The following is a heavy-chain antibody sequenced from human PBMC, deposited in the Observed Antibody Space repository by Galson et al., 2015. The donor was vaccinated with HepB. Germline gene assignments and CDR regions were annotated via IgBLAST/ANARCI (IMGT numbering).Heavy chain of an antibody. CDR3: AREVLRYFDWLGPDAFDI. D-gene: IGHD3-9*01. V-gene: IGHV1-18*01. Sequence: SVKVSCKASGYTFTSYGISWVRQAPGQGLEWMGWISAYNGNTNYAQKLQGRVTMTTDTSTSTAYMELRSLRSDDTAVYYCAREVLRYFDWLGPDAFDIWGQGTMVTVSS. CDR1: GYTFTSYG. CDR2: ISAYNGNT. J-gene: IGHJ3*02.